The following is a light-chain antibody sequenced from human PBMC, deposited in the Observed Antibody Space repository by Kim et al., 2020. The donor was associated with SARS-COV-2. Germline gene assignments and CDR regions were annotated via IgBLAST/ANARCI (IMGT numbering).Light chain of an antibody. CDR3: QQYNNWPIT. CDR2: GAS. Sequence: VSPGERATLSGRASQSVSSNLAWYQQKPGQAPRLLIYGASTRATGIPARFSGSGSGTEFTLTISSLQSEDFAVYYCQQYNNWPITFGQGTRLEIK. CDR1: QSVSSN. J-gene: IGKJ5*01. V-gene: IGKV3-15*01.